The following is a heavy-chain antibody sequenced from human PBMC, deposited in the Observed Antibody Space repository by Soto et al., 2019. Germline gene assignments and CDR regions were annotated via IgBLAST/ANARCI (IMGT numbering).Heavy chain of an antibody. D-gene: IGHD5-12*01. CDR1: GYTCTGYY. V-gene: IGHV1-2*04. CDR3: ARALTRGYSGYDNYDY. Sequence: ASVKVSCNASGYTCTGYYMHWVRQAPGQGLEWMGWINPNSGGTNYAQKFQGWVSMTRDTSISTAYMELSRLRSDDTAVYYCARALTRGYSGYDNYDYWAQGTLVTVSS. CDR2: INPNSGGT. J-gene: IGHJ4*02.